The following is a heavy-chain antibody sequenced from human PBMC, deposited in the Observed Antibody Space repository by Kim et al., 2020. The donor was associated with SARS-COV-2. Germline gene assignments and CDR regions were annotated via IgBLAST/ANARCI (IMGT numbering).Heavy chain of an antibody. CDR3: AKEGIPERGQWYFDL. V-gene: IGHV3-23*01. CDR2: LSDSGGDT. Sequence: GGSLRLSCAASGFTFSSFAMTWVRQAPGKGLEWVSILSDSGGDTFYADSVKGRFTISRDNSKNTLYLQMNSLRAEDTAVYYCAKEGIPERGQWYFDLWGRGTLVTVSS. CDR1: GFTFSSFA. J-gene: IGHJ2*01. D-gene: IGHD6-13*01.